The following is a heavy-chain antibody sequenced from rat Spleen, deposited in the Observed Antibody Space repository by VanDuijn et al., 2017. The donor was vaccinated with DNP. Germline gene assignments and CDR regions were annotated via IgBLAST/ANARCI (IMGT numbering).Heavy chain of an antibody. D-gene: IGHD4-3*01. Sequence: EVQLVESGGDLVQPGRSLKLSCAASGFTFSYYGLAWVRQAPKKGLEWVASITASGGSTSYRDSVKGRFTISRDNAKSTLYLQMNSLKSEDTATYYCAKNSGYYFDYWGQGVMVTVSS. J-gene: IGHJ2*01. CDR2: ITASGGST. CDR3: AKNSGYYFDY. V-gene: IGHV5-19*01. CDR1: GFTFSYYG.